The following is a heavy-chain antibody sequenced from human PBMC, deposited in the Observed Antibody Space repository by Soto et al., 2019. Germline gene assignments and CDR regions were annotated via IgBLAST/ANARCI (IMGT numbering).Heavy chain of an antibody. CDR2: IGTAGDT. J-gene: IGHJ6*02. Sequence: RLSCAASGFTFSSYDMHWVRQATGKGLEWVSAIGTAGDTYYPGSVKGRFTISRENAKNSLYLQMNSLRAGDTAVYYCARDLGSSGLDVWGQGTTVTVSS. CDR3: ARDLGSSGLDV. V-gene: IGHV3-13*01. D-gene: IGHD1-26*01. CDR1: GFTFSSYD.